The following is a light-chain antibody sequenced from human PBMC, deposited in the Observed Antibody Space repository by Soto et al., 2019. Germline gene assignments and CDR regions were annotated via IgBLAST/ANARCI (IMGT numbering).Light chain of an antibody. CDR2: WAS. V-gene: IGKV4-1*01. CDR3: QQYYSIPPT. Sequence: DIVMTQSPDSLAVSLGERATINCKSSQSLLYSSNNKNYLTWYQHKPGQPPKLLIYWASTRKSGVPDRFSGSGSGTDFTLTISSLQAEDVAVYYCQQYYSIPPTFGGGTKVDIK. J-gene: IGKJ4*01. CDR1: QSLLYSSNNKNY.